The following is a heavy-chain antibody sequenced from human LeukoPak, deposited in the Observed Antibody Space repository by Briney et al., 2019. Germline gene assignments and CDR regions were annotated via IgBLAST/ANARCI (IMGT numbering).Heavy chain of an antibody. CDR1: GGTFSSYA. Sequence: SVKVSCKASGGTFSSYAISWVRQAPGQGLEWMGRIIPILGIANYAQKFQGRVTITADKSTSTAYMELSSLRSEDTAVYYCARGPVVTAILYWYFDLWGRGTLVTVSS. CDR3: ARGPVVTAILYWYFDL. CDR2: IIPILGIA. J-gene: IGHJ2*01. V-gene: IGHV1-69*04. D-gene: IGHD2-21*02.